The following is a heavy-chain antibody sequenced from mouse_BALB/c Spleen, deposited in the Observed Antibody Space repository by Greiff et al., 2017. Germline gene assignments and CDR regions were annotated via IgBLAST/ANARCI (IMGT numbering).Heavy chain of an antibody. Sequence: VKLQQSGPSLVQPSQSLSITCTISGFSLTSYGVHWVRQSPGKGLEWLGVIWRGGSTDYNAAFMSRLSITKDNSKSQVFFKMNSLQADDTAIYYCAKLRYAMDYWGQGTSVTVSS. V-gene: IGHV2-5-1*01. J-gene: IGHJ4*01. CDR2: IWRGGST. CDR1: GFSLTSYG. CDR3: AKLRYAMDY.